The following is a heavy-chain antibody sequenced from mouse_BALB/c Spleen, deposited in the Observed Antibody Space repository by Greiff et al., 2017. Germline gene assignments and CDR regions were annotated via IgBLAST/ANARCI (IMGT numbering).Heavy chain of an antibody. V-gene: IGHV1-54*01. CDR2: INPGSGGT. CDR3: ARSGVPYAMDY. D-gene: IGHD2-14*01. J-gene: IGHJ4*01. CDR1: GYAFTNYL. Sequence: QVQLQQSGAELVRPGTSVKVSCKASGYAFTNYLIEWVKQRPGQGLEWIGVINPGSGGTNYNQKFKDKATLTADKSSSTAYMQLSSLTSEDSAVYYCARSGVPYAMDYWGQGTSVTVSS.